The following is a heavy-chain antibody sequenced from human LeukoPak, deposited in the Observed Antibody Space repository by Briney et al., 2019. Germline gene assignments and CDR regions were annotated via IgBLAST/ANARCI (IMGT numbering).Heavy chain of an antibody. Sequence: PSQTLSLTCTVSGGSISSGDYYWSWIRQPPGKGLEWIGYMYYSGSTYYNPSLKSRATISVDTSKNQFPLKVRSVTAADTAVYYCARPYYYDSRIDPWGQGTLVTVSS. CDR3: ARPYYYDSRIDP. D-gene: IGHD3-22*01. CDR1: GGSISSGDYY. J-gene: IGHJ5*02. V-gene: IGHV4-30-4*01. CDR2: MYYSGST.